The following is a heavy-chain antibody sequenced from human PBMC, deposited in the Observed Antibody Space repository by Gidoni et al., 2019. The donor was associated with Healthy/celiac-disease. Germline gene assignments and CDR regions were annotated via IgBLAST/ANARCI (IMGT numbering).Heavy chain of an antibody. J-gene: IGHJ6*02. D-gene: IGHD3-10*01. CDR2: ST. V-gene: IGHV4-39*01. CDR3: ARHDPLTMGYYGMDV. Sequence: STYYNPSLKSRVTISVDTSKNQFSLKLSSVTAADTAVYYCARHDPLTMGYYGMDVWGQGTTVTVSS.